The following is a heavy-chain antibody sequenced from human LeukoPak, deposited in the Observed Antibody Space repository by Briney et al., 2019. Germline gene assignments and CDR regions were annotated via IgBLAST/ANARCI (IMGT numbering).Heavy chain of an antibody. D-gene: IGHD5-12*01. V-gene: IGHV1-2*02. CDR3: TREARAGNLFDP. CDR1: GYTFNDYY. J-gene: IGHJ5*02. Sequence: ASVKVSGKASGYTFNDYYFHWVRQPPAQGLELMGCINPDSGGTNSAQKFPGRVSITRDTSNGTVYMYFHRLTYSDTAVSDCTREARAGNLFDPWGEGTLVTVSS. CDR2: INPDSGGT.